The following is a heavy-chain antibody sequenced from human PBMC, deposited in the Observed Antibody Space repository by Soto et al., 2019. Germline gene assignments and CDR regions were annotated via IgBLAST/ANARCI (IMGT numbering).Heavy chain of an antibody. CDR1: GYTFTSYA. CDR3: ARVFGTYGDSDSLDY. D-gene: IGHD4-17*01. J-gene: IGHJ4*02. CDR2: INAGNGNT. V-gene: IGHV1-3*01. Sequence: ASVKVSCKASGYTFTSYAMHWVRQAPGQRLEWMGWINAGNGNTKYSQKFQGRVTITRDTSASTAYMELSSLRSEDTAVYYCARVFGTYGDSDSLDYWGQGTLVT.